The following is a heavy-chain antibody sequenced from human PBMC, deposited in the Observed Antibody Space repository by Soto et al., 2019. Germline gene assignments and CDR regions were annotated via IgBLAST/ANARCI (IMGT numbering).Heavy chain of an antibody. CDR2: ISGFNGNT. D-gene: IGHD3-16*01. J-gene: IGHJ4*02. Sequence: ASVKVSCKASGYTFNLYGITWVRQAPGQGLEWMGWISGFNGNTNYAADLQGRVTMTTDTSTSTAYMELRGLRSDDTAVYYCARIGVSSGHESPDFDSWGQGTLVTVSS. CDR1: GYTFNLYG. CDR3: ARIGVSSGHESPDFDS. V-gene: IGHV1-18*01.